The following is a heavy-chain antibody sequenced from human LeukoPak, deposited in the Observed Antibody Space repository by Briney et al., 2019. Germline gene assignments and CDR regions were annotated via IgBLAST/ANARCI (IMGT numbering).Heavy chain of an antibody. CDR2: IHQDGSEK. J-gene: IGHJ4*02. CDR3: QTTRAGDFDY. Sequence: GGSLRLSCAASGFTFSSYWMSWVRQAPGKGLEWVVNIHQDGSEKYYVDSVKGRFTISRDNAKKSLYLQMNSLRAEDTAVYYCQTTRAGDFDYWGQGTLVTVSS. CDR1: GFTFSSYW. D-gene: IGHD1/OR15-1a*01. V-gene: IGHV3-7*01.